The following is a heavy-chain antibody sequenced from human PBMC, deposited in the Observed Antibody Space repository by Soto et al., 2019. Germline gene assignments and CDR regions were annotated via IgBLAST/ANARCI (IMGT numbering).Heavy chain of an antibody. CDR2: IKQDGSQK. V-gene: IGHV3-7*03. CDR3: ARVLLYSASGRGWFDP. J-gene: IGHJ5*02. CDR1: GFSFSKFW. D-gene: IGHD2-2*02. Sequence: GGSLRLSCAASGFSFSKFWMSWVRQAPGKGLEWVANIKQDGSQKYYVDSVKGRFTISRDNAKNSLYLQMNSLTADDTAVYYCARVLLYSASGRGWFDPWGKGTLVTVSS.